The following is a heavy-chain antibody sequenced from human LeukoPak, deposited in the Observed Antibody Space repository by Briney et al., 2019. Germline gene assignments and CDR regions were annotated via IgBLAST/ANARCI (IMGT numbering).Heavy chain of an antibody. CDR1: GFTFSSHE. CDR3: ARSLPWRVWYFDL. D-gene: IGHD3-16*02. J-gene: IGHJ2*01. V-gene: IGHV4-34*01. Sequence: LSCAASGFTFSSHEMNWVRQAPGKGLEWIGEINHSGSTNYNPSLKSRVTISVDTSKNQFSLKLSSVTAADTAVYYCARSLPWRVWYFDLWGRGTLVTVSS. CDR2: INHSGST.